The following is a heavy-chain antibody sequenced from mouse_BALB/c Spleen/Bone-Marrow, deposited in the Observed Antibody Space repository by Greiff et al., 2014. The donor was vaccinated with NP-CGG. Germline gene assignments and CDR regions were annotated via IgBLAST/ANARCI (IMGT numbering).Heavy chain of an antibody. CDR1: GYSITSDYA. CDR2: INYSGST. V-gene: IGHV3-2*02. CDR3: ARSSYVMDY. J-gene: IGHJ4*01. Sequence: VQLQQSGPGLVKPSQSLSLTCTVTGYSITSDYAWNWIRQFPGNKLEWMGYINYSGSTSYNPSLKGRISITRDTSKNQFFLQLNSVTTEDTATYYCARSSYVMDYWGQGTSVTVSS.